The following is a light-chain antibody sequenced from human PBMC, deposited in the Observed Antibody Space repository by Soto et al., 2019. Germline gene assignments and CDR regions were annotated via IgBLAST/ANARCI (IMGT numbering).Light chain of an antibody. Sequence: QSVLTQPASVSGSPGQSITISCTGTSSDVGGYNYVSWYQQHPGKAPKLIVHEVSDRPSGVSDRFSGSKSGNTASLTISGLQAEDEADYYCSSYTGAYTLVFGTGTKVTV. CDR3: SSYTGAYTLV. CDR1: SSDVGGYNY. V-gene: IGLV2-14*01. J-gene: IGLJ1*01. CDR2: EVS.